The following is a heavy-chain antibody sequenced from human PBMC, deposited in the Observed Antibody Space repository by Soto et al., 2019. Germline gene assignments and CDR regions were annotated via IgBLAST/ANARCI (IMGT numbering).Heavy chain of an antibody. J-gene: IGHJ4*02. Sequence: EVQLLESGGGLVQPGGSLRLSCAASGFTFNSYAMNWVRQAPGKGLGWVSGISTSGGATYYAVSVKGRFTISRDNSKNTLYLQMNSLRAEDTAVYYCVKSTGRPSGLPLYFDDWGQGTLVTVSS. D-gene: IGHD2-2*01. CDR2: ISTSGGAT. CDR3: VKSTGRPSGLPLYFDD. V-gene: IGHV3-23*01. CDR1: GFTFNSYA.